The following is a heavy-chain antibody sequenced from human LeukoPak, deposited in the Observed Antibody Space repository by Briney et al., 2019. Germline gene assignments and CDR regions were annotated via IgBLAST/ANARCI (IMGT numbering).Heavy chain of an antibody. J-gene: IGHJ3*02. CDR2: INPNTGGT. CDR3: ARDKWEPRYAFDI. D-gene: IGHD1-26*01. CDR1: GYTFTGYF. V-gene: IGHV1-2*02. Sequence: GASVKVSCKASGYTFTGYFMHWVRQAPGQGLEWMGWINPNTGGTNFAQKFQGRVTMTRDTSITTAYMEVSSLRPDDTAVYYCARDKWEPRYAFDIWGQGTMVTVSS.